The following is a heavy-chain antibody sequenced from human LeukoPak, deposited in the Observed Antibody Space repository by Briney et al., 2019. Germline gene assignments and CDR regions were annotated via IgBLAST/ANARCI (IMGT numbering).Heavy chain of an antibody. CDR1: GDFISTYY. J-gene: IGHJ4*02. V-gene: IGHV4-59*08. D-gene: IGHD3-9*01. Sequence: SETLSLTCTVFGDFISTYYWSWIRQPPGKGLEWIGYIYNSGGANYNPSLKSRVTISVDTSKNQFSLKLSSVTAADTAVYFCARHPYDLLTVLPVDSWGQGTLVTVSS. CDR3: ARHPYDLLTVLPVDS. CDR2: IYNSGGA.